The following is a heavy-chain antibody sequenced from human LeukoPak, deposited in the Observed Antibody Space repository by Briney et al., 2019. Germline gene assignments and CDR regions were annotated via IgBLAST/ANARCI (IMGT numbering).Heavy chain of an antibody. V-gene: IGHV3-73*01. CDR1: GFTFSSYW. CDR2: IRSKANSYAT. D-gene: IGHD1-26*01. Sequence: GGSLRLSCAASGFTFSSYWMSWVRQAPGKGLEWVGRIRSKANSYATAYAASVKGRFTISRDDSKNTAYLQMNSLKTEDTAVYYCTRQVDSGSYDYYGMDVWGQGTTVTVSS. J-gene: IGHJ6*02. CDR3: TRQVDSGSYDYYGMDV.